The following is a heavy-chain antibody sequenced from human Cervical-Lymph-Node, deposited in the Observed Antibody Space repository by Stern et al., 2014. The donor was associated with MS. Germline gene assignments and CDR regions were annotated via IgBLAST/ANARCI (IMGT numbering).Heavy chain of an antibody. J-gene: IGHJ4*02. D-gene: IGHD3-10*01. V-gene: IGHV4-59*01. CDR1: SGSISRYF. CDR3: ARGVGSGSYYSSGVPYYLDY. CDR2: IYYTGKT. Sequence: QVQLKESGPGLVKPSGTLSLTCTVSSGSISRYFWSWVRQPPGKGLEWIGYIYYTGKTDYNPSLKSRVTISLDTSNNRFSLNLRSVTTADTAVYYCARGVGSGSYYSSGVPYYLDYWGPGTLLTVSS.